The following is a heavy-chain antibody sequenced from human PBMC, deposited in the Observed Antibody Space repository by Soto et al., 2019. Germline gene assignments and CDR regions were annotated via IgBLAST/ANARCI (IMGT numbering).Heavy chain of an antibody. CDR2: IYYTGIT. V-gene: IGHV4-39*01. D-gene: IGHD6-13*01. J-gene: IGHJ4*02. CDR1: GGSISSSSPY. CDR3: ATGYGSSWYDY. Sequence: QLQLQESGPGLVKPSETLSLTCGVSGGSISSSSPYWGWIRQPPGKGLQWIGNIYYTGITYFNPSLKSRVTISVDTSKKQFFLKLTSVTAVDTAVYYCATGYGSSWYDYWGQGTLVTVAS.